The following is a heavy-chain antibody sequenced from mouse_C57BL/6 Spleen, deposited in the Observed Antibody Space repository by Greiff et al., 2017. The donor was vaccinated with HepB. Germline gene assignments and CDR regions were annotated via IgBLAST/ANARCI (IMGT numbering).Heavy chain of an antibody. J-gene: IGHJ3*01. D-gene: IGHD4-1*01. CDR3: APHLETVAY. Sequence: VQLQQPGAELVKPGASVKLSCKASGYTFTSYWMQWVKQRTGQGLEWIGEIDPTYSYTNYNQKFKGKATLTVDPSTSTAYMQLSSLTSEDSAVYYCAPHLETVAYWGQGTLVTVSA. V-gene: IGHV1-50*01. CDR2: IDPTYSYT. CDR1: GYTFTSYW.